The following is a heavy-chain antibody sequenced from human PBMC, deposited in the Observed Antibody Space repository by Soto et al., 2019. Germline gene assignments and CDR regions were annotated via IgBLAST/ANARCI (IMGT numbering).Heavy chain of an antibody. CDR2: IYHSGSN. D-gene: IGHD6-13*01. J-gene: IGHJ6*02. Sequence: SETLSLTCAVSGGSISSSNWWSWVRQPPGKGLEWIGEIYHSGSNNYNPSLKSRVTISVDKSKNQFSLKLSSVTAADTAVYYCARDRSIAAAGYYYYGMDVWGQGTTVTVSS. V-gene: IGHV4-4*02. CDR1: GGSISSSNW. CDR3: ARDRSIAAAGYYYYGMDV.